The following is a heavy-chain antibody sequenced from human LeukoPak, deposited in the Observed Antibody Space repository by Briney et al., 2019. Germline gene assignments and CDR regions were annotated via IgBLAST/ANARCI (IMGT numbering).Heavy chain of an antibody. CDR3: AKGTVDGGQYYYDSS. V-gene: IGHV3-7*03. Sequence: GGSLRLSCVVSGFSFSDYLMSWVRQAPGKGLEWVADIKKDGSEKYYVDSVKGRFTISRDNAKNSLYLQMNSLRADDTAVYYCAKGTVDGGQYYYDSSGGQGTLITVSS. D-gene: IGHD3-22*01. CDR2: IKKDGSEK. J-gene: IGHJ4*02. CDR1: GFSFSDYL.